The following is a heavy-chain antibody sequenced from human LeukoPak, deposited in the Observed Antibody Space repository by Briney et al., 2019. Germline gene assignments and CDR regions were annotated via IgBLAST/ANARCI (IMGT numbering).Heavy chain of an antibody. Sequence: ASVKVSCKASGYTFTSYDINWVRQATGQGLEWMGWMNPNSGNTGYAQKFQGRVTMTRNTSISTAYMELSSLRSEDTAVYYCARGKRTKTTVYNWFDPWGQGTLVTVSS. J-gene: IGHJ5*02. CDR3: ARGKRTKTTVYNWFDP. D-gene: IGHD1-7*01. V-gene: IGHV1-8*01. CDR1: GYTFTSYD. CDR2: MNPNSGNT.